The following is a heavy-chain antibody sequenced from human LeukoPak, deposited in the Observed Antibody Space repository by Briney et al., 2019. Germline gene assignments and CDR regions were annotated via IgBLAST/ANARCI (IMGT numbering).Heavy chain of an antibody. CDR3: ARENGDEYYFDY. CDR1: GFTFSSYG. CDR2: TWYDGSNK. V-gene: IGHV3-33*01. Sequence: GGSLRLSCAASGFTFSSYGMHWVRQAPGKGLEWVAVTWYDGSNKYYADSVKGRFTISRDNSKNTLYLQMNSLRAEDTAVYYCARENGDEYYFDYWGQGTLVTVSS. J-gene: IGHJ4*02. D-gene: IGHD4-17*01.